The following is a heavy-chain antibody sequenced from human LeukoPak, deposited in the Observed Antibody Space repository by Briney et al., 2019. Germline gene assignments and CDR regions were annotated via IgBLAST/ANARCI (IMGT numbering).Heavy chain of an antibody. V-gene: IGHV1-2*02. J-gene: IGHJ4*02. D-gene: IGHD6-19*01. Sequence: GASVKVSCKGSGYTFTGYYMHWVRQAPGQGLEWMGWINPNSGGTNYAQKFQGRVTMTRDTSISTAYMELSRLRSDDTAVYYCARADSSGWYVGFWDYWGQGTLVTVSS. CDR2: INPNSGGT. CDR1: GYTFTGYY. CDR3: ARADSSGWYVGFWDY.